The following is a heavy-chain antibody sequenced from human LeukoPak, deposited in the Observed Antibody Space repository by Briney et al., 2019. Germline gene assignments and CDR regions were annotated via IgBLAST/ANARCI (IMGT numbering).Heavy chain of an antibody. CDR1: GFTFSNYW. D-gene: IGHD6-13*01. CDR3: ARHSSSWSKFDY. CDR2: IKQDGSEK. J-gene: IGHJ4*02. Sequence: TGGSPRLSCAASGFTFSNYWMTWVRQAPGKGLEWVANIKQDGSEKYYVDSVKGRFTISRDNAKNSLYLQMNSLRAEDTAVDYCARHSSSWSKFDYWGQGTLVTVSS. V-gene: IGHV3-7*01.